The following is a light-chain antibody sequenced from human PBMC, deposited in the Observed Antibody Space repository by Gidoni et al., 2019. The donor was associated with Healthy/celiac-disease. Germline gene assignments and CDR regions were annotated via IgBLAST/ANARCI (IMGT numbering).Light chain of an antibody. J-gene: IGKJ3*01. CDR2: KAS. V-gene: IGKV1-5*03. Sequence: DIQMTQSPSTLSASVGDRVNITCRASQSIHSWLAWYQQKLGKAPKLLIYKASSLESGVPSRFSGSGSGTEFTLTISSLQPDDFATYYCQQYNSYLFTFGPGTKVDIK. CDR1: QSIHSW. CDR3: QQYNSYLFT.